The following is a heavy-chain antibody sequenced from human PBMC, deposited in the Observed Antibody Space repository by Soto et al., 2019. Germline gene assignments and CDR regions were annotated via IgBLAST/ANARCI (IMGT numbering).Heavy chain of an antibody. CDR2: IYYSGST. CDR3: ARQIVVVPAAIYYFDY. V-gene: IGHV4-39*01. D-gene: IGHD2-2*02. CDR1: GSSISSSSYY. Sequence: QLQLQESGPGLVKPSETLSLTCTVSGSSISSSSYYWGWIRQPPGKGLEWIGSIYYSGSTYYNPSLKSRVTISVDTSKNQCSLKLSSVTAADTAVYYCARQIVVVPAAIYYFDYWGQGTLVTVSS. J-gene: IGHJ4*02.